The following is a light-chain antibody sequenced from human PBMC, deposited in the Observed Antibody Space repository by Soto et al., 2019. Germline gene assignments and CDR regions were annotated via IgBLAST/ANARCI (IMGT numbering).Light chain of an antibody. CDR1: RSSIGRSY. Sequence: QSVLTQSPSVSAAAGQTVVISCSGHRSSIGRSYVSWYQYLPGTVPKLVIYDADKRPSGIPDRFSGSKSDTSATLVITGIQTGDEADYYCGVWDSALTTYVFGSGTKVTVL. V-gene: IGLV1-51*01. J-gene: IGLJ1*01. CDR2: DAD. CDR3: GVWDSALTTYV.